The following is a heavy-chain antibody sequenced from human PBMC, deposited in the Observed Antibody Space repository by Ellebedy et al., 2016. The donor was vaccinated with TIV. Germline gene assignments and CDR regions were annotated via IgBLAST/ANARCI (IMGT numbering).Heavy chain of an antibody. CDR2: INPSSGGT. J-gene: IGHJ4*02. Sequence: ASVKVSCKASGYTFTSYYMHWVRQAPGQGLEWVGVINPSSGGTTYAQKFQGRITMTRDTSTSTVYMELSSLRSEDTAVYYCARRGQQLVSGYWGQGTLVTVSS. CDR1: GYTFTSYY. CDR3: ARRGQQLVSGY. V-gene: IGHV1-46*01. D-gene: IGHD6-13*01.